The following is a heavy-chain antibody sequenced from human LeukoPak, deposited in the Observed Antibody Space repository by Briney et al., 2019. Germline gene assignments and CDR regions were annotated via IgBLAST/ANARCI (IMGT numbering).Heavy chain of an antibody. D-gene: IGHD3-10*01. J-gene: IGHJ5*02. CDR2: IYHSGST. V-gene: IGHV4-30-2*01. CDR3: ARAAGGSGGWFDP. CDR1: GGSTSSGGSS. Sequence: PPQTLSLTCAVSGGSTSSGGSSWSWIRHPPGKGLEWLGFIYHSGSTSSNPYLKSRVTISVATPKTQFSFKLSSVTAGDTAVYYCARAAGGSGGWFDPWGEGTLVTVSS.